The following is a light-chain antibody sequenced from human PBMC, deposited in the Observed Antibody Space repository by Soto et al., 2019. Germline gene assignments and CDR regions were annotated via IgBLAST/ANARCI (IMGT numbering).Light chain of an antibody. V-gene: IGKV3-15*01. CDR1: QSVSSS. Sequence: EIVLTQSPGTLSLSPGERATLSCRASQSVSSSFLAWYQQKPGQAPRLLIYRASSRATGISGSFSGSGSGTDFTLTISSLQSEDFAVYYCQQYNNWPWTFGQGTKVDIK. J-gene: IGKJ1*01. CDR2: RAS. CDR3: QQYNNWPWT.